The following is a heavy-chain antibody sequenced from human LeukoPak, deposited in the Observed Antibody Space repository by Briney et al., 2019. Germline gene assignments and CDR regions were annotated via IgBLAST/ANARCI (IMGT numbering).Heavy chain of an antibody. J-gene: IGHJ4*02. CDR3: AREGGERTYDY. CDR1: GFTFSSYA. CDR2: ISYDGSNK. D-gene: IGHD3-10*01. Sequence: PGRSLRLSCAASGFTFSSYAMHWVRQAPGKGLEWVAVISYDGSNKYYAGSVKGRFTISRDNSKNTLYLQMNSLRAEDTAVYYCAREGGERTYDYWGQGTLVTVSS. V-gene: IGHV3-30*04.